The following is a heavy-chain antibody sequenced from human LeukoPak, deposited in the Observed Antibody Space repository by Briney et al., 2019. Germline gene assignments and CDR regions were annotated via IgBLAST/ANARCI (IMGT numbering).Heavy chain of an antibody. Sequence: SVKVSCKASRGTFSSYAISWVRQAPGQGLEWMGGIIPIFGTANYAQKFQGRVTITTDESTSTAYMELSSLRSEDTAVYYCAAQWSPTTYWFDPWGQGTLVTVSS. V-gene: IGHV1-69*05. CDR3: AAQWSPTTYWFDP. CDR2: IIPIFGTA. J-gene: IGHJ5*02. D-gene: IGHD2-15*01. CDR1: RGTFSSYA.